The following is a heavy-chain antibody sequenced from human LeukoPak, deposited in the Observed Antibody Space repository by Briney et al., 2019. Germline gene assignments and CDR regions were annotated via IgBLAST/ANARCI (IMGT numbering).Heavy chain of an antibody. J-gene: IGHJ5*02. CDR1: GFTFSSYG. CDR2: ISYDGSNK. CDR3: AKSRVEWLPLTYPFDP. Sequence: PGGSLRLSCAASGFTFSSYGMHWVRQAPGKGLEWVAVISYDGSNKYYADSVKGRFTISRDNSKNTLYLQMNSLRAEDTAVYYCAKSRVEWLPLTYPFDPWGQGTLVTVSS. V-gene: IGHV3-30*18. D-gene: IGHD5-12*01.